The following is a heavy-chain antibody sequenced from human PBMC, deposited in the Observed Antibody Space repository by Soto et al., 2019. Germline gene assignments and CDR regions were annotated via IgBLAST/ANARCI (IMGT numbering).Heavy chain of an antibody. CDR1: GGTFTSPA. Sequence: QVLLVQSSAEVKKPGSSVNVSCKASGGTFTSPAFSWVRQAPGQGLEWMGGIIPVLGTPNYAQKFQARLTVTEDASTTTVHMEPSSQTSDEPAVYYCASSADLDHLLNYYGLNVWGQGTTVTVSS. CDR3: ASSADLDHLLNYYGLNV. J-gene: IGHJ6*02. V-gene: IGHV1-69*01. D-gene: IGHD2-2*01. CDR2: IIPVLGTP.